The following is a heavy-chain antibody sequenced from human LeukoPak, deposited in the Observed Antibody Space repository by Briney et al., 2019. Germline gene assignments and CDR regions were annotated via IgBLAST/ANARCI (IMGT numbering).Heavy chain of an antibody. CDR1: GFTFSSYA. D-gene: IGHD1-26*01. CDR2: FSGSGGST. V-gene: IGHV3-23*01. Sequence: GGSLRLSCAASGFTFSSYAMSWVRQAPGKGLEWVSTFSGSGGSTHYADSVKGRFTISRDNSKNTLYLQMNNLRAEDTAVYYCAKAYIVGATTDFDYWGQGTLVAVSS. CDR3: AKAYIVGATTDFDY. J-gene: IGHJ4*02.